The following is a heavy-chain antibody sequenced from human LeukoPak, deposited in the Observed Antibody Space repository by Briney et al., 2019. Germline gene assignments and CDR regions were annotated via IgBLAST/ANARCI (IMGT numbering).Heavy chain of an antibody. CDR1: GFTFSSYG. Sequence: GGSPRLSCEASGFTFSSYGMYWVRQAPGKGLEWVAVIWYDGSDKYYADSVKGRFTISRDNSKNTLYLQMNSLRAEDTAIYYCAKDGVTRAVDFYYMDVWGKGTTVTVSS. CDR3: AKDGVTRAVDFYYMDV. J-gene: IGHJ6*03. CDR2: IWYDGSDK. V-gene: IGHV3-30*02. D-gene: IGHD4-11*01.